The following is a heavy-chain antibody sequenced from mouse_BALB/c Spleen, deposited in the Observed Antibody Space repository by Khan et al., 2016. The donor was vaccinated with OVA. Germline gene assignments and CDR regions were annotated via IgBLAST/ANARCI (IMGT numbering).Heavy chain of an antibody. CDR2: INPYNDGT. CDR1: GYTFTSYV. J-gene: IGHJ3*01. Sequence: VQLQQPGPELVKPGASVKMSCKASGYTFTSYVMHWVKQKPGQGLEWIGYINPYNDGTKYNEKFEGKATLTSDKSSSTAYMELSSLTSEDSAVYYCARRDYYGSSSFAYWGQGTLVTVSA. D-gene: IGHD1-1*01. CDR3: ARRDYYGSSSFAY. V-gene: IGHV1S136*01.